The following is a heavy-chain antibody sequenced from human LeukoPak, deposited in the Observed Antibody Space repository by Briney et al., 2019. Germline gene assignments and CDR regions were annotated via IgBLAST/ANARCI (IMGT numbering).Heavy chain of an antibody. CDR1: GIILCDNF. D-gene: IGHD3-16*01. J-gene: IGHJ1*01. Sequence: PGGSLRLSCAASGIILCDNFMSWIRQAPGKGLEWVAYISSTGNTILYADSVRGRFTISRDIATNSLDLEMNSLTAEDTALYDCARGRLQGYFHHWGQGTLVTVSS. CDR3: ARGRLQGYFHH. V-gene: IGHV3-11*01. CDR2: ISSTGNTI.